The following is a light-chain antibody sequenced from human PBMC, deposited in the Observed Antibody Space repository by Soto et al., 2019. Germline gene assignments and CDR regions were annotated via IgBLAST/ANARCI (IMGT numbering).Light chain of an antibody. J-gene: IGKJ2*01. Sequence: EIVLTQSPATLSLSPGERATLSYRASQTVSNSLAWYQQKPGQAPRLLMYDASNRATGIPARFSGRGSGTDFTLTISSLEPEDSAVYYCQQRSNLPLYTFGQGTKLEIK. CDR3: QQRSNLPLYT. CDR1: QTVSNS. CDR2: DAS. V-gene: IGKV3-11*01.